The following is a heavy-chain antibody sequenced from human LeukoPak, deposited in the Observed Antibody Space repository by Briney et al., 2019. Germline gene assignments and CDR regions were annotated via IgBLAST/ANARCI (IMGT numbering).Heavy chain of an antibody. CDR3: AKGPISKPTFSTWRDQRPYYFDY. CDR1: GFTFSSYA. Sequence: QPGGSLRLSCAASGFTFSSYAMSWVRQAPGKGLEWVSAISGSGGSTYYADSVKGRFTISRDNSKNTLYLQMNSLRAEDTAVYYCAKGPISKPTFSTWRDQRPYYFDYWGQGTLVTVSS. J-gene: IGHJ4*02. CDR2: ISGSGGST. V-gene: IGHV3-23*01. D-gene: IGHD3-3*01.